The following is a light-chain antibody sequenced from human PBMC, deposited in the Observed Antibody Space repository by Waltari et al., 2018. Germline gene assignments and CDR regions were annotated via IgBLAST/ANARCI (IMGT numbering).Light chain of an antibody. CDR1: QSISSY. V-gene: IGKV1-39*01. J-gene: IGKJ4*01. CDR2: AAS. Sequence: DIQMTQSPSSLSASVGDRVTITCRASQSISSYLNWYQQKPGKAPNLLISAASSLQSGVPSRFSGSGYGTDFTLTISSLQPEDFATYYCQKSYSTPLTFGGGTKVEIK. CDR3: QKSYSTPLT.